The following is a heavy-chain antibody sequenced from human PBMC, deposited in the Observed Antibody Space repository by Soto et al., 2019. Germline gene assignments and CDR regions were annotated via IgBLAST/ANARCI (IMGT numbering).Heavy chain of an antibody. CDR1: GFSLSTSGMG. CDR3: AHRKSSYYGSENTYYYGMDG. Sequence: QITLKESGPTLVKPTQTLTLTCTFSGFSLSTSGMGVAWIRQPPEKALEWLAVIYWTDDKRSSPSLKSRPPTTKDTSKNRVFLTMTDMDPVDTATYYCAHRKSSYYGSENTYYYGMDGWGQGTTVTVSS. D-gene: IGHD3-10*01. CDR2: IYWTDDK. J-gene: IGHJ6*02. V-gene: IGHV2-5*01.